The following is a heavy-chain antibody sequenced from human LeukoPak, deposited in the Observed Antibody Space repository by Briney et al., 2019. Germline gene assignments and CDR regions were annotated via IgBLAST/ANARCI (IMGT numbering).Heavy chain of an antibody. CDR1: GFTFSSYS. V-gene: IGHV3-21*01. J-gene: IGHJ6*03. CDR3: ARSIIKDYYYMDV. Sequence: GGSLRPSCAASGFTFSSYSMNWVRQAPGKGLEWVSSISSSSSYIYYADSVKGRFTISRDNAKNSLYLQMNSLRAEDTAVYYCARSIIKDYYYMDVWGKGTTVTVSS. CDR2: ISSSSSYI. D-gene: IGHD3-9*01.